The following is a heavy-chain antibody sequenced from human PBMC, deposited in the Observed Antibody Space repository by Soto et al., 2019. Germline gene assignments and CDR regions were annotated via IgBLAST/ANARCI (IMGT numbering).Heavy chain of an antibody. CDR1: GFTFSSYW. D-gene: IGHD6-6*01. CDR3: ARLAAARHFDY. J-gene: IGHJ4*02. V-gene: IGHV3-7*01. Sequence: GGSLRLSCAASGFTFSSYWMSWVRQAPGKGLEWVANIKQDGSEKYYVDSVKSRFTISRDNAKNSLYLQMNSLRAEDTAVYYCARLAAARHFDYWGQGTLVTVSS. CDR2: IKQDGSEK.